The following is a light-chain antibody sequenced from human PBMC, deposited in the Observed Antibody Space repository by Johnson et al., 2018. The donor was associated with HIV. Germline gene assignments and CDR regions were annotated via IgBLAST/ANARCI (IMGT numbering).Light chain of an antibody. V-gene: IGLV1-51*02. CDR1: SSNIGNNY. J-gene: IGLJ1*01. CDR3: GTWATSLSAGV. Sequence: QSVLTQPPSVSAAPGQKVTISCSGSSSNIGNNYVSWYQHLPGTAPKLLIYENDKRPSGIPDRFSGSKSGTSATLGITGLQTGDEADYYCGTWATSLSAGVFGTGTRVTVL. CDR2: END.